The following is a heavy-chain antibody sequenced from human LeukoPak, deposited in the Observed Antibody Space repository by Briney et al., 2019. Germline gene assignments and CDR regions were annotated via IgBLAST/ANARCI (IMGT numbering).Heavy chain of an antibody. Sequence: ASVKVSCKASGGTFSSYAISWVRQAPGQGLEWMGGIIPIFGTANYAQKFQGRVTITADKSTSTAYMELSSLRSEDTAVYYCAKLSTMVRGATDYWGQGTLVTVSS. V-gene: IGHV1-69*06. CDR3: AKLSTMVRGATDY. CDR1: GGTFSSYA. J-gene: IGHJ4*02. D-gene: IGHD3-10*01. CDR2: IIPIFGTA.